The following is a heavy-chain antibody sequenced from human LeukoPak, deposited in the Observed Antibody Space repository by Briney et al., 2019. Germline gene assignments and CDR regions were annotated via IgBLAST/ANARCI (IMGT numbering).Heavy chain of an antibody. D-gene: IGHD3-10*01. V-gene: IGHV3-23*01. J-gene: IGHJ6*03. Sequence: PGGSLRLSCAASGFTFDDYGMSWVRQAPGKGLEWVSAISGSGGSTYYADSVKGRFTISRDNSKNTLYLQMNSLRAEDTAVYYCAKLLDYYYYMDVWGKGTTVTVSS. CDR1: GFTFDDYG. CDR3: AKLLDYYYYMDV. CDR2: ISGSGGST.